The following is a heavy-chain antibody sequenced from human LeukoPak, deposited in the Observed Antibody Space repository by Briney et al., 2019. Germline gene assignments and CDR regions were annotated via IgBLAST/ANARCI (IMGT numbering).Heavy chain of an antibody. J-gene: IGHJ3*02. Sequence: GGSLRLSCAASGFILSNAWMSWVRQAPGKGRMWVSFINPDGSTTNYADSVKGRFTISRDNAKNALYLQMNSLRAEDTAVYYCARRNDDAFDIWGQGTMVTVSS. D-gene: IGHD1-1*01. V-gene: IGHV3-74*01. CDR3: ARRNDDAFDI. CDR2: INPDGSTT. CDR1: GFILSNAW.